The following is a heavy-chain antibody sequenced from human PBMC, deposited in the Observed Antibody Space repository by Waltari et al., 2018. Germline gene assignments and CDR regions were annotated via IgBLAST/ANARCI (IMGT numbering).Heavy chain of an antibody. CDR2: IYHSGST. CDR3: AREVWGWFDP. V-gene: IGHV4-38-2*02. CDR1: GYSISSGYY. J-gene: IGHJ5*02. Sequence: QVQLQESGPGLVKPSETLSLTCTVSGYSISSGYYWGWIRRPPGKGLEWIGSIYHSGSTYYNPSLKSRVTISVDTSKNQFSLKRSSVTAADTAVYYCAREVWGWFDPWGQGTLVTVSS. D-gene: IGHD3-16*01.